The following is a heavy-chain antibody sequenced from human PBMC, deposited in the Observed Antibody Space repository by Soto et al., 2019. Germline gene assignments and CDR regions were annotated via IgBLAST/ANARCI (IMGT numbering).Heavy chain of an antibody. V-gene: IGHV3-7*01. Sequence: VGSLRLSCAASGFTFSSYWMSWVRQAPGKGLEWVANIKQDGSEKYYVDSVKGRFTISRDNAKNSLYLQMNSLRAEDTAVYYCARDSSGSDDAFDIWGQGTMVTVSS. CDR2: IKQDGSEK. J-gene: IGHJ3*02. CDR1: GFTFSSYW. CDR3: ARDSSGSDDAFDI. D-gene: IGHD3-10*01.